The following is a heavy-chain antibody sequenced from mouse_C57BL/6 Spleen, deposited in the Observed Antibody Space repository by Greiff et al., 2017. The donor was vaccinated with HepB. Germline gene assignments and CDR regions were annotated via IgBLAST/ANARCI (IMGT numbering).Heavy chain of an antibody. CDR1: GYTFTDYE. CDR3: TRLEWLLGAD. J-gene: IGHJ3*01. V-gene: IGHV1-15*01. D-gene: IGHD2-3*01. CDR2: IDPETGGT. Sequence: VKLQQSGAELVRPGASVTLSCKASGYTFTDYEMHWVKQTPVHGLEWIGAIDPETGGTAYNQKFKGKAILTADKSSSTAYMELRSLTSEDSAVYYCTRLEWLLGADWGQGTLVTVSA.